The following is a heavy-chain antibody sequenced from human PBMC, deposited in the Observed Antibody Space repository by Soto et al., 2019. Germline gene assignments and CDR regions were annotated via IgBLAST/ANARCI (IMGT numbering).Heavy chain of an antibody. CDR1: GESLRGYY. J-gene: IGHJ5*01. V-gene: IGHV4-34*04. CDR2: INHRGTT. Sequence: QVQLQQWGTGLLKPSETLSLHCAVYGESLRGYYWSWIRQTPAMGLEWIGEINHRGTTNQDSSLKSRAIISLDTSKNQVSLRLNYVTAADTAVYYCARGYPPSILSTSLTTSYWFDSWGQGTLVTVSS. CDR3: ARGYPPSILSTSLTTSYWFDS. D-gene: IGHD1-1*01.